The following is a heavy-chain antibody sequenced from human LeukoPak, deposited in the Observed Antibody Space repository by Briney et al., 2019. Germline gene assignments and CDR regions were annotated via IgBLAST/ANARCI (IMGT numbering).Heavy chain of an antibody. CDR3: ARDSPYGTAGY. CDR2: ISSSSSYI. V-gene: IGHV3-21*01. J-gene: IGHJ4*02. D-gene: IGHD2-8*02. Sequence: GGSLRPSCAASGFTFSNYNMNWVRQAPGKGLEWVSSISSSSSYIYYADSVKGRFTISRDNTKNSLYLQMNSLRAEDTAVYYCARDSPYGTAGYWGQGTLVTVSS. CDR1: GFTFSNYN.